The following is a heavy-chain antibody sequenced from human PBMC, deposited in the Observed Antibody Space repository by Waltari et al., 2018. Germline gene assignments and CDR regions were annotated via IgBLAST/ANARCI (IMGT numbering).Heavy chain of an antibody. CDR3: ARGAYYYDSSGYYPGVSDFDY. D-gene: IGHD3-22*01. Sequence: EVQLVESGGGLVKPGGSLRLSCAASGFTFSSYSMNWVRQAPGKGLEWVSSISSSSSYRYYADSVKGRFTISRDNAKNSLYLQMNSLRAEDTAVYYCARGAYYYDSSGYYPGVSDFDYWGQGTLVTVSS. V-gene: IGHV3-21*01. J-gene: IGHJ4*02. CDR2: ISSSSSYR. CDR1: GFTFSSYS.